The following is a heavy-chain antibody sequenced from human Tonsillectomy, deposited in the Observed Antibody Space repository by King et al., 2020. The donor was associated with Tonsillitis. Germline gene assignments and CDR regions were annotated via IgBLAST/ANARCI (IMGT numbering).Heavy chain of an antibody. CDR1: GFTFSSYS. CDR2: ISSSSSYI. D-gene: IGHD6-19*01. V-gene: IGHV3-21*01. J-gene: IGHJ4*02. Sequence: QLVQSGGGLVKPGGSLRLSCAASGFTFSSYSMNWVRQAPGKGLEWVSSISSSSSYIYYADSVKGRFTISRDNAKNSLYLQMNSLRAEDTAVYYCARWGGSSGWYVEEVDYWGQGTLVTVSS. CDR3: ARWGGSSGWYVEEVDY.